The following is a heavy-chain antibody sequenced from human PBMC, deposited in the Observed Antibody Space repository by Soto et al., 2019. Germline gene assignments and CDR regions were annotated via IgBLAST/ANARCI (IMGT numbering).Heavy chain of an antibody. CDR2: IIPILGIA. CDR1: GGTFSSST. V-gene: IGHV1-69*02. CDR3: ARPPWFWDYYFDC. Sequence: QVQLVQSRAEVKKPGSSVKVSCKASGGTFSSSTISWVRQAPGQGLEWMGRIIPILGIANYAQKFQGRVTITADKPTSTAYVELRSLRSEDTAVYYCARPPWFWDYYFDCWGQGTLVTGSS. D-gene: IGHD3-10*01. J-gene: IGHJ4*02.